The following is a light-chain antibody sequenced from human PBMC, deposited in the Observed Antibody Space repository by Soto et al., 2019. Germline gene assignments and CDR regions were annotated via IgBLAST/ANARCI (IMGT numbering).Light chain of an antibody. CDR2: GNS. CDR3: QSYDNSLSGSGV. Sequence: QSVLTQPPSVSGAPGQRVTISCTGGSSNIGAGYDVHWYQQLPGTAPKLLIYGNSNRPSGVPDRFSGSKSGTSASLAIAGLQAGDEADYYCQSYDNSLSGSGVFGTGTKLTVL. J-gene: IGLJ1*01. CDR1: SSNIGAGYD. V-gene: IGLV1-40*01.